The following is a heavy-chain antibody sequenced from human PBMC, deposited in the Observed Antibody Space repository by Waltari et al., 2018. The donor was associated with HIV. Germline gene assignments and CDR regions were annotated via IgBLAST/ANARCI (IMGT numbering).Heavy chain of an antibody. D-gene: IGHD3-22*01. Sequence: QVQLVQSGAEVKKPGYSVQVACRASGGIFRIDAIPWVRQDPGQGLECLGGIIPISGSANYAQKFQGRVTITADESTSTAYMELSSLRSEDTAVYYCAMRHYYDSNGYYSFDFWGQGTLVTFSS. CDR2: IIPISGSA. CDR1: GGIFRIDA. V-gene: IGHV1-69*12. J-gene: IGHJ4*02. CDR3: AMRHYYDSNGYYSFDF.